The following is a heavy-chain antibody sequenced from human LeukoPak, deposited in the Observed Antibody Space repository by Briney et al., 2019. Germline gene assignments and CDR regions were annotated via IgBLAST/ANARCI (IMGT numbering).Heavy chain of an antibody. D-gene: IGHD3-22*01. J-gene: IGHJ4*02. CDR2: VYSGGGT. CDR1: GLTDSTNY. Sequence: PGGSLRLSCADSGLTDSTNYMYWVRQAPGRGLEWVSVVYSGGGTYYADSVKGRFTISRDNSKKRLYLQMNSLRAEDTAVYYCTAGSSGVFDYWGQGTLVTVSS. CDR3: TAGSSGVFDY. V-gene: IGHV3-53*01.